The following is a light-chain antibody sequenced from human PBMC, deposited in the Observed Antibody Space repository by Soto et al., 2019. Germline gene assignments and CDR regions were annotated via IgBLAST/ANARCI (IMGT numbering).Light chain of an antibody. CDR3: QQYGSSRPYT. J-gene: IGKJ2*01. CDR2: GAS. CDR1: QSVGNNY. Sequence: EIVLTQSPGTLSLSPGERATLSCRASQSVGNNYLAWFQQKPGQAPRLLIHGASHRATGIPDRFSGSGSGTDFTLTISRLEPEDFAVYYCQQYGSSRPYTFGQGTKLEIK. V-gene: IGKV3-20*01.